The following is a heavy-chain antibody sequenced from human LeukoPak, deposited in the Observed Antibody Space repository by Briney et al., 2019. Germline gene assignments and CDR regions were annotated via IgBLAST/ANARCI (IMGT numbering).Heavy chain of an antibody. CDR3: AKTCVVLECLTPDY. CDR2: IRYDGSNK. V-gene: IGHV3-30*02. CDR1: GFTFSSYG. J-gene: IGHJ4*02. D-gene: IGHD3-3*01. Sequence: GGSLRLSCAASGFTFSSYGMHWVRQAPGKGLEWVAFIRYDGSNKYYADSVKGRFTISRDNSKNTLYLQMNSLRAEDTAVYYCAKTCVVLECLTPDYWGQGTLVTVSS.